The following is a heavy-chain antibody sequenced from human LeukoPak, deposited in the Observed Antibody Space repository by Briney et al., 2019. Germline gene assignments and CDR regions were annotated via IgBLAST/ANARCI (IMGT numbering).Heavy chain of an antibody. V-gene: IGHV3-43*01. CDR2: ISWDGGST. Sequence: GGSLRLSCAASGFTFDDYTMHWVRQAPGKGLEWVSLISWDGGSTYYADSVKGRFTIARDNSMNTLYLQMHSLRAEDSGIYYCVKDVLFAVGDAVDIWGQGTMVAVS. J-gene: IGHJ3*02. CDR1: GFTFDDYT. CDR3: VKDVLFAVGDAVDI. D-gene: IGHD3-10*02.